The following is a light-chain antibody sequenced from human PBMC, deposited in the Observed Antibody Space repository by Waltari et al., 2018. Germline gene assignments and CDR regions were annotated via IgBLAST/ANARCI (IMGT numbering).Light chain of an antibody. CDR3: SSHTDISVV. CDR1: SSDVGRYNR. CDR2: DVT. J-gene: IGLJ2*01. Sequence: QSALTQPPSVSGSPGQSVTISCTGSSSDVGRYNRVSWYQQTPGTAPKLIIYDVTNRPSGVPVRFSGSKSGNTASLTISGLQAEDEADYYCSSHTDISVVIAGGTKLTVL. V-gene: IGLV2-18*02.